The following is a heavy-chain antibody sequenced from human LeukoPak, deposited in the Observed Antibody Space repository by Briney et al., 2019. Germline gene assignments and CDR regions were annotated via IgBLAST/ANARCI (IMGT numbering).Heavy chain of an antibody. V-gene: IGHV4-30-4*01. J-gene: IGHJ5*02. D-gene: IGHD2-15*01. CDR1: GGSISNGDYY. CDR2: IYYSGST. Sequence: SQTLSLTCTVSGGSISNGDYYWSWIRQPPGKGLEWIGYIYYSGSTYYNPSLKSRVTISVDKSKNQFSLKLSSVTAADTAVYYCARGVVVVAATRFSNWFDPWGQGTLVTVSS. CDR3: ARGVVVVAATRFSNWFDP.